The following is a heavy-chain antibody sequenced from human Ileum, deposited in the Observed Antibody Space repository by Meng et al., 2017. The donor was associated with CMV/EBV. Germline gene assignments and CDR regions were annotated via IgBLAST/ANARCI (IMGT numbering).Heavy chain of an antibody. J-gene: IGHJ4*02. CDR3: AKAPYADYEGQIGYCFDY. D-gene: IGHD4-17*01. V-gene: IGHV3-23*01. CDR1: GFTFSRHY. Sequence: GESLKISCAASGFTFSRHYMNWVRQAPGKGLEYVSGINVSGGDTYYADSVKGRFTISRDNSKNTLYLQMHSLRAEDTAVYYCAKAPYADYEGQIGYCFDYWGLGTLVTVSS. CDR2: INVSGGDT.